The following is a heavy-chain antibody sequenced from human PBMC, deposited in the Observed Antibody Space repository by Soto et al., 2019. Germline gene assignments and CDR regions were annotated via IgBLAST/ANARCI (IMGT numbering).Heavy chain of an antibody. D-gene: IGHD2-2*01. CDR1: GYTFTNYG. J-gene: IGHJ4*02. CDR2: ITTYNGNT. CDR3: ATFLQLRPLND. Sequence: QVQLVQSGGEVKKPGASVTVSCKTSGYTFTNYGISWVRQAPGQGLEFMGWITTYNGNTTYAQKFQDRVTMTRDTSTSTAYMELRSLRSDDTAMYYCATFLQLRPLNDWGQGTLVTVSS. V-gene: IGHV1-18*01.